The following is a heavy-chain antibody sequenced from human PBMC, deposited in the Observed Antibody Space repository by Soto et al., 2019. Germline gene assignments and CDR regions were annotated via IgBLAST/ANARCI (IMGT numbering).Heavy chain of an antibody. V-gene: IGHV4-61*01. D-gene: IGHD5-18*01. J-gene: IGHJ6*02. Sequence: QVQLQESGPGLVKPSETLSLTCTVSGGSVSSGSYYWSWIRQPPGKGLEWIGYIYYSGSTNYNPSLKSRVTISVDTSKNKFYLELSYVTAADTAVYYCAREGKGYSYGLGYYCYGMEGWGQGTTVTVSS. CDR2: IYYSGST. CDR1: GGSVSSGSYY. CDR3: AREGKGYSYGLGYYCYGMEG.